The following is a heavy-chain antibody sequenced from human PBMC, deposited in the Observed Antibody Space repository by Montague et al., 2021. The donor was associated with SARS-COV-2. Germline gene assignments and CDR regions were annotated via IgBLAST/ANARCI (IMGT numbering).Heavy chain of an antibody. J-gene: IGHJ3*02. Sequence: SETLSLTCTVSGGSISRYSWTWIRQPPGKGLEWIGYIYNSGSTNYSPSLTSRVTISVDTSKNQFSLKLSSVAAAGTAVYYCARVGRGSSWYEVAFDIWGQGTMVTVSS. D-gene: IGHD6-13*01. V-gene: IGHV4-59*01. CDR2: IYNSGST. CDR3: ARVGRGSSWYEVAFDI. CDR1: GGSISRYS.